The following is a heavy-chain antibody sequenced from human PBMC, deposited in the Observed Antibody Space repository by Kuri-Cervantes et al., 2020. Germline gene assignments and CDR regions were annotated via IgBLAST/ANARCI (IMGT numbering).Heavy chain of an antibody. CDR1: GFTLSSYG. V-gene: IGHV3-30*18. D-gene: IGHD6-19*01. Sequence: GESLKISCAASGFTLSSYGMHWVRQAPGKGLEWVAVISYDGSNKYYADSVKGRFTISRDNSKNTLYLQMNSLRAEDTAVYYCAKDGGAVAGPFDYWGQGTLVTVSS. CDR3: AKDGGAVAGPFDY. J-gene: IGHJ4*02. CDR2: ISYDGSNK.